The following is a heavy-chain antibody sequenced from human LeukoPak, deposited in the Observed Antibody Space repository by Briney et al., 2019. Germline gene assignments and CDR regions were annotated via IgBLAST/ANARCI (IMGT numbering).Heavy chain of an antibody. V-gene: IGHV3-53*01. D-gene: IGHD3-10*01. CDR1: AFTVRSNY. Sequence: GASLRHPNAATAFTVRSNYMSVVPQAPKKKLEQVSVIYSGGSTYYADSVKGRFTISRDNSKNTLYLQMNSLRAEDTAVYYCATGYWVRGVIFWGQGTLVTVSS. CDR2: IYSGGST. CDR3: ATGYWVRGVIF. J-gene: IGHJ4*02.